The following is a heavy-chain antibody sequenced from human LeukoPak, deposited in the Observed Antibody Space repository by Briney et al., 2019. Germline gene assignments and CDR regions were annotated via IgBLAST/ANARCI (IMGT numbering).Heavy chain of an antibody. CDR2: INHSGST. V-gene: IGHV4-34*01. J-gene: IGHJ4*02. Sequence: SETLSLTCAVYGGSFSTYFWSWIRQSPGKGLEWIGEINHSGSTNYNPSLKSRVTISADTSKNQFSLQLTSVTAADTAVYYCARDLILANSGWGQGTLVTVSS. D-gene: IGHD3/OR15-3a*01. CDR3: ARDLILANSG. CDR1: GGSFSTYF.